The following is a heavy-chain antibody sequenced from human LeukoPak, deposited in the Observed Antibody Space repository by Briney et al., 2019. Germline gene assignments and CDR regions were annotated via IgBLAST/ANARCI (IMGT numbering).Heavy chain of an antibody. D-gene: IGHD5-18*01. CDR2: LYDYGRT. V-gene: IGHV4-59*11. CDR1: GGSISSHY. J-gene: IGHJ4*02. Sequence: SETLSLTCTVSGGSISSHYWSWIRQPPGKGLEWIGYLYDYGRTKHNPSLNSRLTLSADTSKNQSSLRLSSVTSADTAVYFCATIKRGNIFGYFDFWGQGILVAVSS. CDR3: ATIKRGNIFGYFDF.